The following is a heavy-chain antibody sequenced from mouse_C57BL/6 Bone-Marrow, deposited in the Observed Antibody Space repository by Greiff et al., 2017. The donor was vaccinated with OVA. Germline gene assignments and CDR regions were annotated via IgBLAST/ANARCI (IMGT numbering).Heavy chain of an antibody. J-gene: IGHJ4*01. D-gene: IGHD1-1*01. V-gene: IGHV1-53*01. CDR2: INPSNGGT. CDR1: GYTFTSYW. CDR3: ARDYGSSYYYAMDY. Sequence: VQLQPPGTDLVKPGASVKLSCQASGYTFTSYWLHWVNQRPGQGLAWLGNINPSNGGTNYNQKFKSNATLTVDKSSNTADMQLSRLTSEDSAVYYCARDYGSSYYYAMDYWGKGTSVTVSS.